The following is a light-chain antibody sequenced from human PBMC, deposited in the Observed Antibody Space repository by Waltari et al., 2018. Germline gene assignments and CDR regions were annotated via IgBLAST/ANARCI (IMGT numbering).Light chain of an antibody. CDR3: QQYGSSVMYT. CDR1: QSITKKF. J-gene: IGKJ2*01. Sequence: VLTKSPGTLSLSPGEGATFPCRASQSITKKFFAWYQQKPGQAPRLLIYGASSRAAGIPDRFSGSGSGTDFTLTISRLEPEDSAVYYCQQYGSSVMYTFGQGTKLEIK. V-gene: IGKV3-20*01. CDR2: GAS.